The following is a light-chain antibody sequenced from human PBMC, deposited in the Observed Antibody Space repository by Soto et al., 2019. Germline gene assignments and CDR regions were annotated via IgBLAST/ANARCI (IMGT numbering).Light chain of an antibody. V-gene: IGKV3-15*01. CDR1: QSVSSN. CDR2: SAS. Sequence: IVMTQSPATLSVSPGERVTLSCRASQSVSSNLAWYQQKPGQAPRLLIYSASTRATGIPARFSGGGSGTEFTLAITSLQSEDFAVYFCQQYVIWPPTFTFGQGTKLEIK. CDR3: QQYVIWPPTFT. J-gene: IGKJ2*01.